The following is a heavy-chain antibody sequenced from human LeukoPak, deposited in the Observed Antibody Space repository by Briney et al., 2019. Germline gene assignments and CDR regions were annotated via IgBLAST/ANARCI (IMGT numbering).Heavy chain of an antibody. Sequence: GGSLRLSCAASGFTFSSYAMSWVRQAPGKGLEWVSAISGSGGSTYYADSVKGRFTISRDNSKNTLYLQMNSLRAEDTAVYYCAKAYYDILTGYNDYWGQGTLVTVSS. J-gene: IGHJ4*02. D-gene: IGHD3-9*01. CDR3: AKAYYDILTGYNDY. V-gene: IGHV3-23*01. CDR2: ISGSGGST. CDR1: GFTFSSYA.